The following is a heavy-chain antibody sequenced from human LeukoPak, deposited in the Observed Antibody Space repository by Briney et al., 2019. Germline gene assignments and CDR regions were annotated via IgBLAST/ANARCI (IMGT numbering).Heavy chain of an antibody. CDR3: ARVEGSGWGTPFDY. J-gene: IGHJ4*02. CDR1: GFTFSSYW. CDR2: IKQDGSEK. Sequence: GGSMTLSSQPSGFTFSSYWISWVSQAPGKGLEWVANIKQDGSEKYYVDSVKGRFTISRDNAKHSLYLQMNRLRAEDTAVFYCARVEGSGWGTPFDYWGQGTLVTVSS. V-gene: IGHV3-7*05. D-gene: IGHD6-19*01.